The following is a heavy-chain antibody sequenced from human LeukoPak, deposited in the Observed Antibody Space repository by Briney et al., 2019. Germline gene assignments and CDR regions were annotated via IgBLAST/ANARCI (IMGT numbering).Heavy chain of an antibody. CDR1: GGSISSGGYY. CDR2: IYYSGST. V-gene: IGHV4-31*03. Sequence: SQTLSLTCTVSGGSISSGGYYWSWIRQHPGKGLEWIGYIYYSGSTYYNPSLKSRVTISVDTSKNQFSLKLSSVTAADTAVYYCARVPYCSSTSCHMTSYFDYWGQGTLVTVSS. J-gene: IGHJ4*02. D-gene: IGHD2-2*02. CDR3: ARVPYCSSTSCHMTSYFDY.